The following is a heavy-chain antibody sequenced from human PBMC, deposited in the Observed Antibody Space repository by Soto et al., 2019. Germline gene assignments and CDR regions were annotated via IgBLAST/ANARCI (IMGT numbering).Heavy chain of an antibody. Sequence: PAETLSLTCTVSGGSTSSDNYWSWIRQPPGKGLEWIGHIYYSGNTDYNPSLKSRLAISIDTSKNQFSLKLSSVTAADTAVYFCAREGGESSDGLYYFDSWGQGSLVTVSS. D-gene: IGHD3-16*01. CDR2: IYYSGNT. CDR3: AREGGESSDGLYYFDS. V-gene: IGHV4-30-4*01. J-gene: IGHJ4*02. CDR1: GGSTSSDNY.